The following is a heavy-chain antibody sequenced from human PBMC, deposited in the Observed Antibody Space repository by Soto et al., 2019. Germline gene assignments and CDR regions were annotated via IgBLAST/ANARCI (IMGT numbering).Heavy chain of an antibody. CDR2: VFTSGHT. CDR1: DSIGGYY. Sequence: SETLSLTCTVDSIGGYYWSWIRQPAGKGLEWIGRVFTSGHTNYNPSLKSRVTMSIDTSKNQFSLKVTSVTAADTAVYYCARAPPFDYWGQGTLVTVSS. CDR3: ARAPPFDY. J-gene: IGHJ4*02. V-gene: IGHV4-4*07.